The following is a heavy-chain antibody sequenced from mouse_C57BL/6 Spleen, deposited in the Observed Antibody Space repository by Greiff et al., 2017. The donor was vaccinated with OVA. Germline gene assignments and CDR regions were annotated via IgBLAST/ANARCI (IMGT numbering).Heavy chain of an antibody. J-gene: IGHJ4*01. CDR2: ISDGGSYT. CDR3: ARDRGYPAMDY. Sequence: EVKLVESGGGLVKPGGSLKLSCAASGFTFSSYAMSWVRQTPEKRLEWVATISDGGSYTYYPDNVKGRVTISRDNAKNNLYLQMSHLKSEDTAMYYCARDRGYPAMDYWGQGTSVTVSS. V-gene: IGHV5-4*01. CDR1: GFTFSSYA. D-gene: IGHD2-2*01.